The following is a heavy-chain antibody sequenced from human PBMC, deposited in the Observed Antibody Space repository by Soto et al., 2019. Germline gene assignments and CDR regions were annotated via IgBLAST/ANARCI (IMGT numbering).Heavy chain of an antibody. V-gene: IGHV3-23*01. CDR1: GFTFSSYA. D-gene: IGHD2-15*01. CDR2: ISGSGGST. CDR3: AQVRGVVALDGYFDC. Sequence: EVQLLESGGGLVQPGGSLRLAYVASGFTFSSYAMTWVRQAPGKGLEWVSGISGSGGSTYYADSVKGRFTISRDNSKNTLYLQMNSLRAEDTAVYFCAQVRGVVALDGYFDCWGQGTLVTVSS. J-gene: IGHJ4*02.